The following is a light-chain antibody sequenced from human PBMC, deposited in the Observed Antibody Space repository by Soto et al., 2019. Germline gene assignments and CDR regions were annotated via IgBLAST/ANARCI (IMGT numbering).Light chain of an antibody. V-gene: IGKV1-5*01. CDR1: QSVNSW. CDR2: DAS. Sequence: DIQMTQCPFTLSAFVGVRVTMACRASQSVNSWLAWYQQRPGKAPKLLIYDASTLESGVPSRFSGSGSGTDFTLTISSLQPEDFATYYCQQANSFPLTFGGGTKVDIK. J-gene: IGKJ4*01. CDR3: QQANSFPLT.